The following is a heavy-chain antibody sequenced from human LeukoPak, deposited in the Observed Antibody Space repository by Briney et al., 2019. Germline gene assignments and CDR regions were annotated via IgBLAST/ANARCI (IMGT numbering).Heavy chain of an antibody. CDR2: TKPDGAAE. CDR1: GFTFRNYW. Sequence: GGSLRLSCAASGFTFRNYWMGWVRQAPGKGLEWVANTKPDGAAEYYADSVRGRFTTSRDNANNFLYLQMNSLRGEDTAVYYCARDGGLHTNFDYWGQGTLVTVSS. D-gene: IGHD2-15*01. CDR3: ARDGGLHTNFDY. V-gene: IGHV3-7*01. J-gene: IGHJ4*02.